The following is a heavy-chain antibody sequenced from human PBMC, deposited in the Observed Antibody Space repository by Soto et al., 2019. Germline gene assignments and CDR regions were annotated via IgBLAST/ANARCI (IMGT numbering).Heavy chain of an antibody. V-gene: IGHV3-23*01. D-gene: IGHD3-16*01. CDR2: ISGSGGSR. CDR3: AKQLMAEFDP. CDR1: GFPFSSYD. J-gene: IGHJ5*02. Sequence: EVQLLESGGGLVQPGGSLRLSCAASGFPFSSYDMSWVRQPPGKGLEWVSAISGSGGSRYYADSVKGRFTISRDNAKNTLYLQMNSRRAEDTAVYYCAKQLMAEFDPWGQGTLVTVSS.